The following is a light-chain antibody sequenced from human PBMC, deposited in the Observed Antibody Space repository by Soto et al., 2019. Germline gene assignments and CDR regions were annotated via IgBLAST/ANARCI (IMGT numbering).Light chain of an antibody. CDR1: QTISSY. V-gene: IGKV1-39*01. J-gene: IGKJ1*01. CDR2: AAS. CDR3: QQSYTTPVT. Sequence: DIQMTQSPSSLSASVGDRVTITCRASQTISSYLNWYQQKPGKAPKLLIYAASSLQSGVPSRFSGSESGTDFTLTISSLQPEDFATYYCQQSYTTPVTFGQGTKVEIK.